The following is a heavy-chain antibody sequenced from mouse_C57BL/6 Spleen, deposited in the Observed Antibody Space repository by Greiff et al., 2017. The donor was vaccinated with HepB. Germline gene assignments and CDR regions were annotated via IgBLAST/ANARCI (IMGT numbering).Heavy chain of an antibody. Sequence: QVQLQQPGAELVKPGASVKLSCKASGYTFTSYWMHWVKQRPGRGLEWIGSIDPNSGGTKYNEKFKSKATLTVDKPSSTAYMQLSSLTSEDSAVYYCAAAYYYGWWCFDVWGTGTTVTVSS. D-gene: IGHD1-1*01. CDR2: IDPNSGGT. J-gene: IGHJ1*03. V-gene: IGHV1-72*01. CDR3: AAAYYYGWWCFDV. CDR1: GYTFTSYW.